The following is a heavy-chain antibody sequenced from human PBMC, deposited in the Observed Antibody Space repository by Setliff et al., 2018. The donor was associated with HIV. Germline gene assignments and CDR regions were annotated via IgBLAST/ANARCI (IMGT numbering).Heavy chain of an antibody. J-gene: IGHJ4*02. CDR1: GGSIRSSSYF. V-gene: IGHV4-39*07. CDR2: IHYSGST. D-gene: IGHD1-26*01. CDR3: ARYRRDDYYLTAYFDS. Sequence: SETLSLTCTVSGGSIRSSSYFWGWIRQPPGKGLEWIGSIHYSGSTYYNPSLKSRVTISVDTSKNQFSLKLSSLTAADTAVYYCARYRRDDYYLTAYFDSWGQGTLVTVSS.